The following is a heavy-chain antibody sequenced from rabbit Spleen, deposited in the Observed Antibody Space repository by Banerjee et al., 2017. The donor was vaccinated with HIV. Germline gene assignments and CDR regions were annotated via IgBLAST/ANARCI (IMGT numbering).Heavy chain of an antibody. CDR2: TYGADGNT. Sequence: QEQLVESGGDLVQPEGSLTLTCTASGIDFSSYYYMCWVRQAPGKGLEWIGCTYGADGNTYYASWAKGRFTISKTSSTTVTLQMTSLTAADTATYFCARDTGTSFSTYGMDLWGPGTLVTVS. D-gene: IGHD7-1*01. CDR1: GIDFSSYYY. J-gene: IGHJ6*01. CDR3: ARDTGTSFSTYGMDL. V-gene: IGHV1S45*01.